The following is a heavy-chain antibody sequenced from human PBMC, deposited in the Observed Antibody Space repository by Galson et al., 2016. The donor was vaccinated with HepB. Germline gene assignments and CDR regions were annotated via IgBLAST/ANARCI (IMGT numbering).Heavy chain of an antibody. Sequence: QSGAEVKKPGESLRISCKGSGYSFTNYWISWVRQMPGKGLEWMGRIDPSDSYTTYSPSFQGHVTVSADKSISTAYLQWSSLKPSDTAMYFCARRGYSGYEEGYFDYWGQGTLVTVSS. V-gene: IGHV5-10-1*01. CDR2: IDPSDSYT. CDR1: GYSFTNYW. J-gene: IGHJ4*02. D-gene: IGHD5-12*01. CDR3: ARRGYSGYEEGYFDY.